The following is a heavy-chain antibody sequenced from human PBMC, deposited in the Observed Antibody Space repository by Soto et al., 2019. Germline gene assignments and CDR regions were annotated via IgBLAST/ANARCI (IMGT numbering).Heavy chain of an antibody. CDR2: ISGYNGNT. V-gene: IGHV1-18*01. J-gene: IGHJ6*02. CDR1: GYTFSMSG. CDR3: AREGPRPYYYYGMDV. Sequence: QVQLVQSGAEVKKPGASVKVSCKSSGYTFSMSGISWVRQAPGQGLEWMGWISGYNGNTNYEQKFQDRVTMTTDTTTNTAYMEVRSLRSDDTAGYYCAREGPRPYYYYGMDVWGQGTTVTVSS.